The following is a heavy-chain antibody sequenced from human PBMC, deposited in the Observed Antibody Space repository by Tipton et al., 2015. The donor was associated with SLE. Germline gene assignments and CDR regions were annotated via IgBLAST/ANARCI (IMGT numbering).Heavy chain of an antibody. V-gene: IGHV4-59*11. Sequence: GLVKPSETLSLTCTVSGVSISSHYWSWIRQPPGKGLEWIGFIYNSGSINYNPSLKSRVTISADTSKNQFSLKLTSVNAADTAVYYCARLEWGLDYWGQGVLVTVSS. J-gene: IGHJ4*02. CDR3: ARLEWGLDY. D-gene: IGHD1-26*01. CDR1: GVSISSHY. CDR2: IYNSGSI.